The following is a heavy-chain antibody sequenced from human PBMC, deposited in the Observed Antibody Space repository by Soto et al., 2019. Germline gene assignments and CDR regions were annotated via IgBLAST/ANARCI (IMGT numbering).Heavy chain of an antibody. Sequence: QVQLVQSGAEVKKPGSSLKVSCKASGGTFSNYTFSWVRQAPGQGLEWMGRIIPILGIPNYAQKFQGRVTINAYKSTNTAYMDLRSLTSDDPAFYYCAGLNVLVYSWLGPWGQGTLVTVSS. CDR2: IIPILGIP. CDR1: GGTFSNYT. D-gene: IGHD3-16*01. CDR3: AGLNVLVYSWLGP. V-gene: IGHV1-69*02. J-gene: IGHJ5*02.